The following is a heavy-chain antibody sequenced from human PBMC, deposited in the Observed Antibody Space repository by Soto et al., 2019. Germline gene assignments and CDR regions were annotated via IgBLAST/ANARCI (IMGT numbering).Heavy chain of an antibody. CDR2: IDPSDSYT. CDR3: ARQSCSSTSCYLHGMDV. V-gene: IGHV5-10-1*01. J-gene: IGHJ6*02. CDR1: GYSFTSYW. Sequence: PGESLKISCKGSGYSFTSYWISWVRQMPGKGLEWMGRIDPSDSYTNYSPSFQGNVTISADKSISTAYLQWSSLKASDTAMYYCARQSCSSTSCYLHGMDVWGQGTTVTVSS. D-gene: IGHD2-2*01.